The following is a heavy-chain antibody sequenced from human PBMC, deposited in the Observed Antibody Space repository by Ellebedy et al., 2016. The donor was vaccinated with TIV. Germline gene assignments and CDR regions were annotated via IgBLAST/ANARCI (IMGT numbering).Heavy chain of an antibody. J-gene: IGHJ4*02. D-gene: IGHD6-19*01. CDR2: ISYDGNSK. CDR3: ARDLDKSSGWYGGAAY. CDR1: GFTFDSYA. V-gene: IGHV3-30-3*01. Sequence: PGGSLRLSCVASGFTFDSYAMHRVRQAPGKGLEWVAVISYDGNSKYYADSVKGRFTISRDNSMTTLYLEMNSLRAEDTAVYYCARDLDKSSGWYGGAAYWGQGTLVTVSS.